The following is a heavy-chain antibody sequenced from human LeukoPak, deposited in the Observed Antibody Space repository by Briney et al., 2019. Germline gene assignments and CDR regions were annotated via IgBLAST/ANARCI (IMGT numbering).Heavy chain of an antibody. Sequence: SETLSLTCTVSGYSISSGYYWGWIRQPPGKGLEWIGSIYHSGSTYYNPSLKSRVTISVDTSKNQFSLKLSSVTAADTAVYYCARALRVDTAMVPFDYWGQGTLVTVSS. V-gene: IGHV4-38-2*02. J-gene: IGHJ4*02. D-gene: IGHD5-18*01. CDR3: ARALRVDTAMVPFDY. CDR2: IYHSGST. CDR1: GYSISSGYY.